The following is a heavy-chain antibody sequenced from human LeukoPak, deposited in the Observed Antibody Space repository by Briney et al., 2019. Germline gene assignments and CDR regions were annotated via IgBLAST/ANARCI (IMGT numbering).Heavy chain of an antibody. CDR3: ANAGVYYDSSGYYF. J-gene: IGHJ4*02. Sequence: GGSLRLSCAASGFTFSSYAMSWVRQAPGKGLEWVSAISGSGGSTYYADPVKGRFTISRDNSKNTLYLQMNSLRAEDTAVYYCANAGVYYDSSGYYFWGQGTLVTVSS. D-gene: IGHD3-22*01. CDR2: ISGSGGST. V-gene: IGHV3-23*01. CDR1: GFTFSSYA.